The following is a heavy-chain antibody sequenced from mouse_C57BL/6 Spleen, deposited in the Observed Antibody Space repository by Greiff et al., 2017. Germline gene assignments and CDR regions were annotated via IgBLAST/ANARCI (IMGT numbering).Heavy chain of an antibody. CDR1: GYAFSSYW. CDR2: IYPGDGDT. Sequence: QVQLQQSGAELVKPGASVKISCKASGYAFSSYWMNWVKQRPGKGLEWIGQIYPGDGDTNYNGKFKGKATLTADKSSSTAYMQLSSLTAEDSAVYFCAALYGSSYVFAYWGQGTLVTVSA. CDR3: AALYGSSYVFAY. J-gene: IGHJ3*01. D-gene: IGHD1-1*01. V-gene: IGHV1-80*01.